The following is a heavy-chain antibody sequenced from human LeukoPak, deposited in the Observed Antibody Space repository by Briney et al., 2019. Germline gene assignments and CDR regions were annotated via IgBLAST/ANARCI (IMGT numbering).Heavy chain of an antibody. V-gene: IGHV3-11*01. D-gene: IGHD3-9*01. CDR1: GFTFSDYY. CDR3: ARDMELRYFDWLPSEGCFDY. Sequence: KAGGSLRLSCAASGFTFSDYYMIWVRQAPGKGLEWVSYISGSGTTIDYADSVKGRFTISRDNAKNSLYLQMNSLRAEDTAVYYCARDMELRYFDWLPSEGCFDYWGQGTVVTVSS. CDR2: ISGSGTTI. J-gene: IGHJ4*02.